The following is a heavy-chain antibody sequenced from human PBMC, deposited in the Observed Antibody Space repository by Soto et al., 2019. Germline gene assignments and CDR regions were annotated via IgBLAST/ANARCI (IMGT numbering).Heavy chain of an antibody. CDR3: ARHNYGSGSTYFDY. J-gene: IGHJ4*02. CDR2: IYYSGST. CDR1: GGSISSYY. V-gene: IGHV4-59*08. D-gene: IGHD3-10*01. Sequence: QVQLQESGPGLVKPSETLSLTCTVSGGSISSYYWSWIRQPPGKGLEWIGYIYYSGSTNYNPSLTSRDTRSVDTSKNQFSLKLNSMTAADTAVYYCARHNYGSGSTYFDYWGQGTLVTVSS.